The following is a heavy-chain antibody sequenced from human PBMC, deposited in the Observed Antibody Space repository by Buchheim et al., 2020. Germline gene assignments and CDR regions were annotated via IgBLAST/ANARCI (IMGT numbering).Heavy chain of an antibody. Sequence: EVQLLESGGGLVQPGGSLRLSCAASGFIFSSYLMTWVRQAPGKGLECVATITGSGDSTSYADSVKGRLTISRDNSKNTLYLQMNSLRAEDTAVYYCAKRFDQRYFDYWGQGTL. J-gene: IGHJ4*02. V-gene: IGHV3-23*01. CDR2: ITGSGDST. CDR3: AKRFDQRYFDY. D-gene: IGHD2-2*01. CDR1: GFIFSSYL.